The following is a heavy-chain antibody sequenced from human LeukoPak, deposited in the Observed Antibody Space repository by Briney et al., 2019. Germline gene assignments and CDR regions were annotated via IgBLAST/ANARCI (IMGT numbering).Heavy chain of an antibody. CDR3: ARGGLQLWFSPDAFDI. Sequence: ASVKVSCKASGYTFTSYAMHWVRQAPGQRLEWMGWINAGNGNTKYSQKFQGRVTITSDTSASAAYMEMNSLRSEDTAVYYCARGGLQLWFSPDAFDIWGQGTKVTVSS. CDR2: INAGNGNT. CDR1: GYTFTSYA. J-gene: IGHJ3*02. D-gene: IGHD5-18*01. V-gene: IGHV1-3*01.